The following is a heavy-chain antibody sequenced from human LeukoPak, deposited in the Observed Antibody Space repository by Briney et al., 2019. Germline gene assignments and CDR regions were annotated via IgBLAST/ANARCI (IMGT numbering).Heavy chain of an antibody. CDR1: GYSISSGYY. Sequence: PSETLSLTCAVSGYSISSGYYWGWIRPPPGKGLEWIANIYHSGTTYYNPSLKRRVTISVDTSNPQFSLRLISVTATDTAVYYCARTDWLSTYFDYWGQGTLVTVSS. J-gene: IGHJ4*02. D-gene: IGHD3-9*01. V-gene: IGHV4-38-2*01. CDR3: ARTDWLSTYFDY. CDR2: IYHSGTT.